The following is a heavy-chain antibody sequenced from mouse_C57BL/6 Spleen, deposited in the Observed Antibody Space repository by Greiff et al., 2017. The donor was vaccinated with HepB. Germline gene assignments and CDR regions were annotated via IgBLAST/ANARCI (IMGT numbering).Heavy chain of an antibody. D-gene: IGHD6-1*01. Sequence: QVQLQQSGAELVRPGTSVKVSCKASGYAFTNYLIEWVKQRPGQGLEWIGVINPGSGGTNYNEKFKGKATLTADKSSSTAYMQLSSLTSEDSAVYFCAPQLKWFAYWGQGTLVTVSA. CDR1: GYAFTNYL. CDR2: INPGSGGT. CDR3: APQLKWFAY. V-gene: IGHV1-54*01. J-gene: IGHJ3*01.